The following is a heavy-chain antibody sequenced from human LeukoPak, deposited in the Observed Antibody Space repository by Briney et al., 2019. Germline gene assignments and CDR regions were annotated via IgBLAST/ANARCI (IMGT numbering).Heavy chain of an antibody. CDR1: GFTFSYYA. D-gene: IGHD3-22*01. CDR3: ARDDTHYGSSGSFYDAFDI. V-gene: IGHV3-7*01. Sequence: GKSLRLSCAASGFTFSYYAIHWVRQAPGKGLEWVANIRRDGSETHYVDSVMGRFTISRDNAKNSLYLQMNSLRAEDTAVYYCARDDTHYGSSGSFYDAFDIWGQGTMVTVSS. J-gene: IGHJ3*02. CDR2: IRRDGSET.